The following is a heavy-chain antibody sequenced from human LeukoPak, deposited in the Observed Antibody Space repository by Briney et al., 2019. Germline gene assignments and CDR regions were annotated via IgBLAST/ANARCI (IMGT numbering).Heavy chain of an antibody. V-gene: IGHV3-23*01. D-gene: IGHD6-19*01. CDR2: INDDTP. J-gene: IGHJ5*02. Sequence: GGSLRLSCRTSGFSFNTYSMSWVRQAPGKGLEWVSAINDDTPYYTDSVKGRFTISRDNSKNTVYLQMNNMRVDDTAVYYCARVAGWHWFDPWGQGTLVTVSS. CDR3: ARVAGWHWFDP. CDR1: GFSFNTYS.